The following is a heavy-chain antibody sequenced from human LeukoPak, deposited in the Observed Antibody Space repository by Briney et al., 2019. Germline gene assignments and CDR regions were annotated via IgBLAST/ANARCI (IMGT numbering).Heavy chain of an antibody. V-gene: IGHV3-30-3*01. J-gene: IGHJ5*02. Sequence: GGSLRLSCAASGFTFSDYYMSWIRQAPGKGLEWVAVISYDGSNKYYADSVKGRFTISRDNSKNTLYLQMNSLRAEDTAVYYCAREIVVPAAVENNWFDPWGQGTLVTVSS. CDR1: GFTFSDYY. CDR3: AREIVVPAAVENNWFDP. CDR2: ISYDGSNK. D-gene: IGHD2-2*01.